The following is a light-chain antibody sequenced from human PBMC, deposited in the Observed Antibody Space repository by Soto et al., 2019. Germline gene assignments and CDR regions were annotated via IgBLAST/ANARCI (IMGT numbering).Light chain of an antibody. Sequence: DIQMTQSPSSLSASVGDRVTITCRASQDIRNSLAWFQQKPGKVPKSLIFATSNLQNGVPSRFSGSRSGTDFTLTISSLQPEDFATYYCQQCATSPFTFGPGTTVDIK. CDR1: QDIRNS. CDR3: QQCATSPFT. CDR2: ATS. V-gene: IGKV1-16*01. J-gene: IGKJ3*01.